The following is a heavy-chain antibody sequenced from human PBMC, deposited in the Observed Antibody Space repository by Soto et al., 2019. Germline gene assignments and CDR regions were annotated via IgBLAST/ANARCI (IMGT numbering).Heavy chain of an antibody. V-gene: IGHV4-31*03. CDR2: ISYSGST. J-gene: IGHJ4*02. CDR3: ATEPRPAKYCDY. CDR1: GASISRGYY. Sequence: QVQLQESGPGLVKPSQTLSLTCSVSGASISRGYYWSWIRHHPEKGLEWIGYISYSGSTYDNASLKSRVTISVDTSKNQFSLELSSVTAADTAIYYCATEPRPAKYCDYWGRGLLVTVSS.